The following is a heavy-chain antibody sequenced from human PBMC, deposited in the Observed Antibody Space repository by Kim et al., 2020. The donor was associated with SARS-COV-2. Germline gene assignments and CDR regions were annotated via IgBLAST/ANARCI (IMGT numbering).Heavy chain of an antibody. CDR1: GGSFSGYY. D-gene: IGHD1-1*01. V-gene: IGHV4-34*01. J-gene: IGHJ2*01. Sequence: SETLSLTCAVYGGSFSGYYWSWIRQPPGKGLEWIGEINHSGSTNYNPSLKSRVTISVDTSKNQFSLKLSSVTAADTAVYYCARAVGTGGAYWYFDLWGRG. CDR2: INHSGST. CDR3: ARAVGTGGAYWYFDL.